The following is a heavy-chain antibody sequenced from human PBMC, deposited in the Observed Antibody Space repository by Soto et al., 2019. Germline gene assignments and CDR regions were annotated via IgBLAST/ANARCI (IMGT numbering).Heavy chain of an antibody. J-gene: IGHJ5*02. D-gene: IGHD3-3*01. CDR1: GFSLSTSGVG. CDR3: AHRPADLYYDFWTAWFDP. CDR2: IYWDDDK. V-gene: IGHV2-5*02. Sequence: SGPTLVKPTQTLTLTCTFSGFSLSTSGVGVGWIRQPPGKALEWLALIYWDDDKRYSPSLKSRLTITKDTSKNQVVLTMTNMDPVDTATYYCAHRPADLYYDFWTAWFDPWGQGTLVTVSS.